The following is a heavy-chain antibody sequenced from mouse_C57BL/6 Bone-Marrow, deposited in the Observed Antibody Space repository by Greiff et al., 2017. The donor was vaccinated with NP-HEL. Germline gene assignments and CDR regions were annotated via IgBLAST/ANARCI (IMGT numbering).Heavy chain of an antibody. CDR3: AREDYYGSSSFAY. CDR1: GYSITSGYD. D-gene: IGHD1-1*01. CDR2: ISYSGST. J-gene: IGHJ3*01. Sequence: EVKLKESGPGMVKPSQSLSLTCTVTGYSITSGYDWHWIRHFPGNKLEWMGYISYSGSTNYTPSLQSRISITHDTSKNHVFLKLNSVTTEDTATYYCAREDYYGSSSFAYWGQGTLVTVSA. V-gene: IGHV3-1*01.